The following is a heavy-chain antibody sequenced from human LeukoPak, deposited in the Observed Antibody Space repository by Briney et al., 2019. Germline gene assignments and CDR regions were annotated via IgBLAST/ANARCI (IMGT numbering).Heavy chain of an antibody. CDR2: LYYTGDS. V-gene: IGHV4-31*03. J-gene: IGHJ3*01. CDR3: ARVVVVAASGEVVLYPPNAFDV. Sequence: SQTLSLTCTVSGVPFTNADYYWTWIRHLPGKGLEWIASLYYTGDSSYNPPLKSRLTISADTSNGQFLLNLRSVTAADTAVYYCARVVVVAASGEVVLYPPNAFDVWGPGTIVTVSS. D-gene: IGHD2-15*01. CDR1: GVPFTNADYY.